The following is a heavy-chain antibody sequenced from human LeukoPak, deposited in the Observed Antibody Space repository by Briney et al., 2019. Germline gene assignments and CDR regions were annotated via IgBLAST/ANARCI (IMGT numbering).Heavy chain of an antibody. CDR2: INHSGST. Sequence: SETLSLTCAVYGGSFSGYYWRRIRQPPGKGLEWIGEINHSGSTDYNPSLKSRVTISVDTSKNQFSLKLSSVTAADTAVYYCARARTTFDYWGQGTLATVSS. J-gene: IGHJ4*02. V-gene: IGHV4-34*01. CDR3: ARARTTFDY. CDR1: GGSFSGYY. D-gene: IGHD4-17*01.